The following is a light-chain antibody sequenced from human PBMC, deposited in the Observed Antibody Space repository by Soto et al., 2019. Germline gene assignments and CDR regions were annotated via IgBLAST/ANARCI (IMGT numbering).Light chain of an antibody. CDR1: QSVSSY. CDR3: QQRSNWPSIT. V-gene: IGKV3-11*01. Sequence: EIVLTQSPATLSLSPGERATLSCRASQSVSSYLAWYQQKPGQAPRLLIYDASNRATGIPARFSGSGSGTDFTLTINSLEPEDSAVYYGQQRSNWPSITFGQGTRLEI. J-gene: IGKJ5*01. CDR2: DAS.